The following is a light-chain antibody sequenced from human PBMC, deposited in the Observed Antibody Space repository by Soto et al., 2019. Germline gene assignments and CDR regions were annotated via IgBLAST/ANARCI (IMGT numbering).Light chain of an antibody. CDR2: GAS. V-gene: IGKV3-20*01. J-gene: IGKJ4*01. CDR1: QSVRSSH. Sequence: EIVMTQSPATLSVYPGERATLSCRASQSVRSSHLAWYQQKPSQAPRLLIYGASSRATGIPDRFSGSGSGTDFTLTISRLEPEDFAVYYCQQYSTSPPTFGGGSMVDIK. CDR3: QQYSTSPPT.